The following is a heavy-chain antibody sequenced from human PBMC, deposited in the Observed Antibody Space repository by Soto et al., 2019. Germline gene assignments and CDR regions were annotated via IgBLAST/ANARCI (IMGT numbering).Heavy chain of an antibody. CDR3: ARDRHSNSSYFDD. CDR1: GYTFASYY. Sequence: GASVKVSCKASGYTFASYYMHWVRQAPGQGLEWMGIINPSGGSTSYAQKFQGRVTMTRDTSTSTVYMELSGLRSEDTAVYYCARDRHSNSSYFDDWGKGTLVTVPS. CDR2: INPSGGST. D-gene: IGHD4-4*01. V-gene: IGHV1-46*03. J-gene: IGHJ4*02.